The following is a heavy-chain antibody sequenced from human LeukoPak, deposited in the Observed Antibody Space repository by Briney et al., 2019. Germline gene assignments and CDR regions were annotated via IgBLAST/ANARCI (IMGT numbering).Heavy chain of an antibody. V-gene: IGHV3-48*04. J-gene: IGHJ4*02. CDR3: ARFMLVRYYFDY. CDR2: ISSSSSTK. D-gene: IGHD2-8*01. CDR1: GFTFSSYS. Sequence: GGSLRLSCAASGFTFSSYSMNWVRQAPGKGLEWVSYISSSSSTKYYADSVKGRFTISRDNAKNSLYLQMNSLRAEDTAVYYCARFMLVRYYFDYWGQGTLVTVSS.